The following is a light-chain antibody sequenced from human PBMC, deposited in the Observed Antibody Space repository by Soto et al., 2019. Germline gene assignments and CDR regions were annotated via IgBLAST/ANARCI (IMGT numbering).Light chain of an antibody. CDR3: QQYYSTPRT. CDR1: QSVLYSSNNKNC. Sequence: DIVMTQSPDSLAVSLGERATINCKSSQSVLYSSNNKNCLAWYQQKPGQPPKLLIYWASTRESGVPDRFSGSWSGTDFTLTISSLQAEDVAVYYCQQYYSTPRTFGQGTKVEIK. J-gene: IGKJ1*01. CDR2: WAS. V-gene: IGKV4-1*01.